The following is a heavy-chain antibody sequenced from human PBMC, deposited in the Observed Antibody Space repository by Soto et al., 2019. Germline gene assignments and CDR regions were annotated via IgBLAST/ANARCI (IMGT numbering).Heavy chain of an antibody. J-gene: IGHJ4*02. CDR3: AKGSGGYFDH. CDR1: GFTFTNYA. V-gene: IGHV3-23*03. Sequence: EVHLLESGGGLVQPGGSLRLSCIASGFTFTNYAMIWVRQAAGKGREWVSSIEIGARATYYGHSMKGRFTISRDDSQNALYLQMNTLRAADSAVECCAKGSGGYFDHWGQGSLVTVSS. CDR2: IEIGARAT. D-gene: IGHD3-3*01.